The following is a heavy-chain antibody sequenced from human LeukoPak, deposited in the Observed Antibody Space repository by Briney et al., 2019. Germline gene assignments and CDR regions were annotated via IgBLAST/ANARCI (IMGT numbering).Heavy chain of an antibody. Sequence: SETLSLTCAVYGGSFSGYYWSWIRQPPGKGLEWIGEINHSGSTNYNPSLKSRVTISVDTSKNQFSLKLSSVTAADTAVYYCARSYDFWSGYWGTWFDPWGQGTLVTVSS. D-gene: IGHD3-3*01. V-gene: IGHV4-34*01. J-gene: IGHJ5*02. CDR3: ARSYDFWSGYWGTWFDP. CDR2: INHSGST. CDR1: GGSFSGYY.